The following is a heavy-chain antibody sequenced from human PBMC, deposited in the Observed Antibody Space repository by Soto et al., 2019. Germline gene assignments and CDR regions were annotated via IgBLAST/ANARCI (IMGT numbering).Heavy chain of an antibody. J-gene: IGHJ4*02. CDR1: GYTFTTYG. V-gene: IGHV1-18*01. D-gene: IGHD6-19*01. Sequence: QVQLVQSGAEVKKPGASVKVSCKTSGYTFTTYGITWVRQAPGQGLVWMGWISPHNGNVHYAQKVQGRLTLTTDTSTTTAYLELRSLRPDDTAIYYCARDRGMYIAMTGSDYWGQGTLVTVSS. CDR2: ISPHNGNV. CDR3: ARDRGMYIAMTGSDY.